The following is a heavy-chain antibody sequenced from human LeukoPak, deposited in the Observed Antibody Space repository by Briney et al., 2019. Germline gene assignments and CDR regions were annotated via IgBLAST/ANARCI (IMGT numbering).Heavy chain of an antibody. J-gene: IGHJ4*02. CDR3: TRATYRNGDMVISFDY. Sequence: GGSLRLSCAGSGFTFSTYGMHWVRQAPGKGLEWVALISYDGRNKYYADSVKGRFTISRDNSDNTLYLQMNSLRAEDTAVYYCTRATYRNGDMVISFDYWGLGTLVTVSS. CDR1: GFTFSTYG. CDR2: ISYDGRNK. D-gene: IGHD2-8*01. V-gene: IGHV3-30*04.